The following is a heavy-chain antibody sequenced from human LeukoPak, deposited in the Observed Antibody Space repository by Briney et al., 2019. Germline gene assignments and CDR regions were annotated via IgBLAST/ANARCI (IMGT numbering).Heavy chain of an antibody. J-gene: IGHJ6*03. CDR1: GYTFTSYG. CDR3: ARGVLGYCNSTSCSWDYYYYMDV. V-gene: IGHV1-18*01. Sequence: ASVKVSCKASGYTFTSYGISWVRQAPGQGLEWMGWISAYNGNTNYAQKLQGRVTMTTDTSTSTAYMELRSLRSDDTAVYYCARGVLGYCNSTSCSWDYYYYMDVWGKGTTVTVSS. CDR2: ISAYNGNT. D-gene: IGHD2-2*01.